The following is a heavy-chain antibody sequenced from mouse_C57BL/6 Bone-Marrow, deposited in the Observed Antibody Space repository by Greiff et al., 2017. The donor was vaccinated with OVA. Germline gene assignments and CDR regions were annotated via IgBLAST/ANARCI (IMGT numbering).Heavy chain of an antibody. D-gene: IGHD2-5*01. CDR2: ILPGSGST. CDR3: TPYYSNDDYAMDY. J-gene: IGHJ4*01. V-gene: IGHV1-9*01. Sequence: QVQLKQSGAELMKPGASVKLSCKATGYTFTGYWLEWVKQRPGHGLEWIGEILPGSGSTNYNEKFKGKATFTADTSSNTAYLQLSSLTSEDTAVYYCTPYYSNDDYAMDYWGQGTSVTVSS. CDR1: GYTFTGYW.